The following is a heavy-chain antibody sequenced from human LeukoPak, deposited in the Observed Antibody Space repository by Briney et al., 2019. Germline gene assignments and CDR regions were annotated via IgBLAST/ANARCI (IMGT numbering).Heavy chain of an antibody. J-gene: IGHJ4*02. CDR2: ISAYNYNT. CDR3: ARDLMYCDTMSCYDGDFDY. CDR1: GYSFINFG. D-gene: IGHD2-2*01. V-gene: IGHV1-18*01. Sequence: ASVKVSCKASGYSFINFGLSWVRQAPGQGLEWMGWISAYNYNTNYAQKFQGRVTMTIDTSTTTVYMELRSLRSDDTAIYYCARDLMYCDTMSCYDGDFDYWGQGTLVTVSS.